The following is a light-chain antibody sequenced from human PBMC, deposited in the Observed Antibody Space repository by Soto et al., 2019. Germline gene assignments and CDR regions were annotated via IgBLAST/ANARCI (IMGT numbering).Light chain of an antibody. Sequence: DIQLTQSPSSLSAFVGDRVTITCRASRTISDYLNWYQQKPGKAPELLIYVASTLQSGVPSRFSGSGFGTDFTLTISSLQPEDFANYYCQQSYISPPTFGPGTKVNI. CDR2: VAS. CDR3: QQSYISPPT. CDR1: RTISDY. V-gene: IGKV1-39*01. J-gene: IGKJ3*01.